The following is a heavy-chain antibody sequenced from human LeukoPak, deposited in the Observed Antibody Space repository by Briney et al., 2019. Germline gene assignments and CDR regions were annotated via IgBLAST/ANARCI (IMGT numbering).Heavy chain of an antibody. CDR2: IIPIFGTA. CDR1: GGTFSSYA. CDR3: ARDLYYYYYMDV. J-gene: IGHJ6*03. V-gene: IGHV1-69*06. Sequence: GASVKVSCKASGGTFSSYAISWVRQAPGQGLEWMGGIIPIFGTANYAQKFQGRVTITADKSTSTAYMELRSLRSDDTAVYYCARDLYYYYYMDVWGKGTTVTISS.